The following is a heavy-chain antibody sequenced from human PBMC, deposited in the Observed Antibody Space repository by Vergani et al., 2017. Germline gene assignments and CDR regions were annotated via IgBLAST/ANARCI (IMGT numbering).Heavy chain of an antibody. CDR2: ISGSGGST. J-gene: IGHJ4*02. CDR3: AKDPGRVGARPLD. Sequence: EVQLLESGGGLVQPGGSLRLSCAASGFTFSSYAMSWVRQAPGKGLEWVSAISGSGGSTYYADSVKGRFTISRDNAKNTLYLQMNSLRAEDTAVYYCAKDPGRVGARPLDWGQGTLVTVSS. V-gene: IGHV3-23*01. D-gene: IGHD1-26*01. CDR1: GFTFSSYA.